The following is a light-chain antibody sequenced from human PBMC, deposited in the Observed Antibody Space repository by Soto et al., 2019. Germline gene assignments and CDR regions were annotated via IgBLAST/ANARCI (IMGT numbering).Light chain of an antibody. CDR3: QQSYSTPWT. CDR1: QSISNY. V-gene: IGKV1-39*01. Sequence: DIQMTHSPSSLSASVGDRVTITGLASQSISNYLNWYQQKPGKAPKLLIYAASSLQSGVPSRFSGSGSGTDFTLTISSLQPEDFATYYCQQSYSTPWTFGQGTKVDIK. CDR2: AAS. J-gene: IGKJ1*01.